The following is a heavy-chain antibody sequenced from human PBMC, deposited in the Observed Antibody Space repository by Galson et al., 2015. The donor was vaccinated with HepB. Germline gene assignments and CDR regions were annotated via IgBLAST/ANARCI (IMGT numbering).Heavy chain of an antibody. CDR3: ATGEDGHSP. CDR1: GFTFSNAW. D-gene: IGHD5-24*01. J-gene: IGHJ5*02. CDR2: IKSRTFGGTT. V-gene: IGHV3-15*01. Sequence: SLRLSCATSGFTFSNAWMNWVRQAPGKGLEWVGRIKSRTFGGTTDYAAHVKGRFTISRDDSKRTLYLEMNNLKTEDTGVFYCATGEDGHSPWGQGTLVTVSS.